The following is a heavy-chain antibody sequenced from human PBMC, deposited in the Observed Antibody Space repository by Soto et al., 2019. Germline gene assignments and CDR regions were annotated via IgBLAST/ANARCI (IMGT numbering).Heavy chain of an antibody. D-gene: IGHD1-26*01. CDR1: GYTYTSYA. J-gene: IGHJ6*02. V-gene: IGHV1-3*01. Sequence: ASVKVSSKASGYTYTSYAMHWVRQDTGQRLEWMGWINAGNGNTKYSQKFQGRVTITRDTSASTAYMELSSLRSEDTAVYYCARDVGGMDVWGQGTTVTVSS. CDR2: INAGNGNT. CDR3: ARDVGGMDV.